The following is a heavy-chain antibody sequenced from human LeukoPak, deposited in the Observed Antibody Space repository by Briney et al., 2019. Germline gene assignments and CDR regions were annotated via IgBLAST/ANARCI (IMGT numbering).Heavy chain of an antibody. CDR3: ARTQSQSGSYRYYFGY. D-gene: IGHD1-26*01. CDR1: GGSVGSAGYY. CDR2: IYYIRNT. V-gene: IGHV4-61*08. J-gene: IGHJ4*02. Sequence: SETLSLTCTVSGGSVGSAGYYWSWIRQPPGGGLEWIGYIYYIRNTTYNPSLKSRVTMSLDPSKNQFSLKLNSVTAADTAVYYCARTQSQSGSYRYYFGYWGQGTLVTVSS.